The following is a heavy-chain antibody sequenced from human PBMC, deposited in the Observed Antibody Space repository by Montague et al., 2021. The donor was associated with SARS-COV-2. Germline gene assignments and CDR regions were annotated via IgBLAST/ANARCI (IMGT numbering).Heavy chain of an antibody. D-gene: IGHD4-17*01. CDR3: VRDTGSAQAGFDA. CDR1: GESVCRNTAA. V-gene: IGHV6-1*01. J-gene: IGHJ4*02. CDR2: TNYRSKWTS. Sequence: SGESVCRNTAAWNWIRQSPSGGLEWLGRTNYRSKWTSDYATSVEGRISIDPDTSKNQFFLHLRSVTPENTGVYYCVRDTGSAQAGFDAWGQGTLVTVSS.